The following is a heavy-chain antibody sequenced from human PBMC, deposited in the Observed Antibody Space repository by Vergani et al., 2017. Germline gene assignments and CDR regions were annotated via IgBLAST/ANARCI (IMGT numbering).Heavy chain of an antibody. J-gene: IGHJ3*02. CDR1: GGSISSGSYY. Sequence: QVQLQESGPGLVKPSQTLSLTCTVSGGSISSGSYYWSWIRQPAGKGPEWIGHIHTGVSTDLNPSFKSRVSISVDTSKSQFSLKLNSVTVADTAVYYCAGVLVEYDSSGYYYPVAAFDIWDRGTMVTVSS. D-gene: IGHD3-22*01. V-gene: IGHV4-61*02. CDR3: AGVLVEYDSSGYYYPVAAFDI. CDR2: IHTGVST.